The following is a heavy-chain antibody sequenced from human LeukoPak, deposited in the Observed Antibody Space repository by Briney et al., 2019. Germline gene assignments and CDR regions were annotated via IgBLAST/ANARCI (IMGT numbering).Heavy chain of an antibody. CDR3: ARDVSRDVSCYTD. Sequence: GGSLRLSCAASGFTFSSYSMNWVRQAPGKGLEWVSSISSSGSYIYFPHSMKGRFTISRATAGNSVYLRMSSLRVDDTAVYFCARDVSRDVSCYTDWGQGTLVTVSS. V-gene: IGHV3-21*01. J-gene: IGHJ4*02. CDR1: GFTFSSYS. CDR2: ISSSGSYI. D-gene: IGHD2-2*02.